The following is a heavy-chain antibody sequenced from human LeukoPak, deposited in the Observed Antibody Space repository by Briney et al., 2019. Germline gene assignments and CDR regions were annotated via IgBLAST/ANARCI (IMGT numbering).Heavy chain of an antibody. CDR2: ISSSGTTM. V-gene: IGHV3-11*01. J-gene: IGHJ5*02. Sequence: PGGSLRLSCAASGFTFSNYYMSWIRQAPGNGLEWVSYISSSGTTMYYVDSVKGRFTISRDNSKNTLYLQMNSLRAEDTAVYYCARDYDSSGYWPNWFDPWGQGTLVTVSS. D-gene: IGHD3-22*01. CDR3: ARDYDSSGYWPNWFDP. CDR1: GFTFSNYY.